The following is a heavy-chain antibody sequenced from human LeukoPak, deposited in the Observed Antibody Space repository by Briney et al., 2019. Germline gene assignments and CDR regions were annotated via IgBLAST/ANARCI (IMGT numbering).Heavy chain of an antibody. CDR1: GYTFSGYY. D-gene: IGHD1-26*01. CDR3: ARDSGSYYFEY. Sequence: GASVKVSCKASGYTFSGYYMYWVRQAPGQGLEWMGWINPNSGGTNFAQKFQGRVTMTRDTSISTAYMELSRLRSDDTAVYYCARDSGSYYFEYWGQGTLVTVSS. CDR2: INPNSGGT. J-gene: IGHJ4*02. V-gene: IGHV1-2*02.